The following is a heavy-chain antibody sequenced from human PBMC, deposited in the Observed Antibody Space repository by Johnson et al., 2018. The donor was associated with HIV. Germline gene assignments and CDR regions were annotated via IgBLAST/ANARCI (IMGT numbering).Heavy chain of an antibody. Sequence: QVQLVESGGGLVKPGGSLIVSCEASGLTLSDYYMSWIRQAPGKGLEWVSYIRSSGSSRYYADSVKGRFTITRDNVKNSLYMQMNSLRVEDTAVYFCARDYRGALDIWGQGTMVTVSS. CDR3: ARDYRGALDI. CDR1: GLTLSDYY. J-gene: IGHJ3*02. V-gene: IGHV3-11*01. CDR2: IRSSGSSR. D-gene: IGHD4-11*01.